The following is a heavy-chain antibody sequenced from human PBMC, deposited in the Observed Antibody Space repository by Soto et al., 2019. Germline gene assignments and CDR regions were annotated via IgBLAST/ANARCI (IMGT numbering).Heavy chain of an antibody. J-gene: IGHJ4*02. CDR1: GYTFASYA. Sequence: QVQLVQSGAEVKKPGASVKVSCKASGYTFASYAISWMRQAPGQGLEWMGWSSAYNDNRNYAQKLQGRGTMTTDTSTSTAYMELRSLRSADTAVYYCARDPPPPDYWGQGTLVTVSS. CDR3: ARDPPPPDY. V-gene: IGHV1-18*01. CDR2: SSAYNDNR.